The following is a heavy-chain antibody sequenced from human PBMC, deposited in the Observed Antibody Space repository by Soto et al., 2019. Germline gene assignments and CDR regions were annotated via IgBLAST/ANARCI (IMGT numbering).Heavy chain of an antibody. J-gene: IGHJ5*02. V-gene: IGHV2-26*04. CDR2: IFSNDEK. CDR1: GFSLSNAGLG. CDR3: ASTYSTSWYWFDP. Sequence: QVTVKESGPVLVKPTETLTLTCTVSGFSLSNAGLGVSWIRQPPGKALEWLAHIFSNDEKSYSTSLKSRLTISKDTSKCQVVLTMPNMDPVDTATYYCASTYSTSWYWFDPWGQGTLVTVSS. D-gene: IGHD6-13*01.